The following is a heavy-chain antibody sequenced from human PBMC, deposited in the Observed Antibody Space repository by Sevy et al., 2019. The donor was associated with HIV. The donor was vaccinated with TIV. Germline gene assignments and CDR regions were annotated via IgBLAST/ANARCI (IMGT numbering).Heavy chain of an antibody. CDR2: FDPEDGET. Sequence: ASVQVSCKVSGKTLSQLSMHWVRQAPGKGLEWLVTFDPEDGETRYAQNFQGRVTMTEDTSTDTAYLELMSLRSEDTALYYCATTKDYYESSGSPFDYWGQGTLVTVSS. CDR1: GKTLSQLS. CDR3: ATTKDYYESSGSPFDY. J-gene: IGHJ4*02. D-gene: IGHD3-22*01. V-gene: IGHV1-24*01.